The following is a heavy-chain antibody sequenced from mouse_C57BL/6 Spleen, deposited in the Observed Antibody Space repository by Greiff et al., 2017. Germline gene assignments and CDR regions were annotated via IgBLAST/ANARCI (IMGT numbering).Heavy chain of an antibody. CDR1: GFTFSSYA. J-gene: IGHJ3*01. V-gene: IGHV5-4*01. CDR3: ARDMVTERFAY. CDR2: ISDGGSYT. D-gene: IGHD2-2*01. Sequence: EVMLVESGGGLVKPGGSLKLSCAASGFTFSSYAMSWVRQTPEKRLEWVATISDGGSYTYYPDNVKGRSTISRDNASNNPYLQLSHLRSEDTAVYSCARDMVTERFAYWGQGTLVTVSA.